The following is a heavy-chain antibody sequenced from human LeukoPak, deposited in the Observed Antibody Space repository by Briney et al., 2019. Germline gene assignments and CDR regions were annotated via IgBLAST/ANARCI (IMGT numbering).Heavy chain of an antibody. CDR3: ASDSPDSSGYYPLGY. V-gene: IGHV4-30-4*02. CDR2: IYYSGST. Sequence: PSETLSLTCTVSGVSISSGDYYWSWIRQPPGKGLEWIGYIYYSGSTYYNPSLKSRVTISVDTSKNQFSLKLSSVTAADTAVHYCASDSPDSSGYYPLGYWGQGTLVTVSS. CDR1: GVSISSGDYY. D-gene: IGHD3-22*01. J-gene: IGHJ4*02.